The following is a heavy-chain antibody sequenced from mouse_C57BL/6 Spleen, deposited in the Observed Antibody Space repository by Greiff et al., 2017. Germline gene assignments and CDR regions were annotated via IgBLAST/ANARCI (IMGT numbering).Heavy chain of an antibody. Sequence: EVQLVESGGGLVKPGGSLKLSCAASGFTFSSYAMSWVRQTPEKRLEWVATISDGGSYTYYPDNVQGRFTISRDNAKNNLYLQMSHLKSEDTAMYYCARDLRAMDYWGQGTSVTVSS. J-gene: IGHJ4*01. D-gene: IGHD6-1*01. CDR2: ISDGGSYT. CDR3: ARDLRAMDY. V-gene: IGHV5-4*01. CDR1: GFTFSSYA.